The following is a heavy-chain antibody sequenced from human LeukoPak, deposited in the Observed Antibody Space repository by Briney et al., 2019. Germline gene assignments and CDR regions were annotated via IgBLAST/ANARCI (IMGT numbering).Heavy chain of an antibody. V-gene: IGHV4-59*08. Sequence: SETLSLTCTVSGGSISSYYWSWIRQPPGKGLEWIGYIYYSGSTNYNPSLKSRVTISVDTSKNQFSLKLTSVTAADTAVYYCASTQSTSRYYDFWSGYYPDAFDIWGQGTMVTVSS. CDR1: GGSISSYY. J-gene: IGHJ3*02. D-gene: IGHD3-3*01. CDR3: ASTQSTSRYYDFWSGYYPDAFDI. CDR2: IYYSGST.